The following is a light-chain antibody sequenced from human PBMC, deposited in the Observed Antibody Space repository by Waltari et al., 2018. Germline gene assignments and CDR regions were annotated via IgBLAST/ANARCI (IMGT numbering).Light chain of an antibody. J-gene: IGLJ2*01. CDR1: SSNIGRNT. Sequence: QSVLTQSPSASGTPGQRLTISCSGSSSNIGRNTVNWYLQLPGTAPKLLIYSNNQRPSGVPDRFSGSKSGTSASLAIRGLQSEDEANYYCAPWDDSLNDRVIGGGTKPTVL. CDR3: APWDDSLNDRV. CDR2: SNN. V-gene: IGLV1-44*01.